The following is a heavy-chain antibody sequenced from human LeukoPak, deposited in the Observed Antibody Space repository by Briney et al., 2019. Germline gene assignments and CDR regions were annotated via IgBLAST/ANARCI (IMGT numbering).Heavy chain of an antibody. Sequence: ASVKVSCKASGYTFTSYYMHWVRQAPGQGLEWMGIINPSGGSTSYAQKFQGRVTMTRDMSTSTVYMELSSLRSEDTAVYNCARSGYPFANWFDPWGQGTLVTVSS. J-gene: IGHJ5*02. CDR1: GYTFTSYY. V-gene: IGHV1-46*01. CDR2: INPSGGST. CDR3: ARSGYPFANWFDP. D-gene: IGHD2-2*01.